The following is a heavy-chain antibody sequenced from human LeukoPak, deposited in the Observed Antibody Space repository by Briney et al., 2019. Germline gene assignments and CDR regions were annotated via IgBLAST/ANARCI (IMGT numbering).Heavy chain of an antibody. Sequence: ASVKVSCKASGGTFISYAISWVRQAPGQGLEWMGRIIPILGIANYAQKFQGRVTITADKSTSTAHMELSSLRSEDTAVYYCARARRSGYDYKLDYWGQGTLVTVSS. CDR3: ARARRSGYDYKLDY. D-gene: IGHD5-12*01. CDR2: IIPILGIA. CDR1: GGTFISYA. V-gene: IGHV1-69*04. J-gene: IGHJ4*02.